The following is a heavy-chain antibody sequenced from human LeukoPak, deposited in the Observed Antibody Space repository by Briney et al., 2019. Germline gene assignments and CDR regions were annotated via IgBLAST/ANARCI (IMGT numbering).Heavy chain of an antibody. CDR1: GGSISSSNW. D-gene: IGHD6-19*01. CDR3: ASIAVQPLQTDY. CDR2: IYHSGST. V-gene: IGHV4-4*02. J-gene: IGHJ4*02. Sequence: KTSGTLSLTCAVSGGSISSSNWWSWVRQPPGKGLEWIGEIYHSGSTNYNPSLKSRVTISVDKSKNRFSLKLSSVTAADTAVYYCASIAVQPLQTDYWGQGTLVTVSS.